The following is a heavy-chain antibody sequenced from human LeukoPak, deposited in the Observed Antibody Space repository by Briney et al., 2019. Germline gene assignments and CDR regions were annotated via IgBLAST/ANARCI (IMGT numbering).Heavy chain of an antibody. CDR3: ASSSSYRLGYYYYMDV. V-gene: IGHV1-8*01. CDR2: MNPNSGNT. J-gene: IGHJ6*03. CDR1: GYTFTSYD. Sequence: ASVKVSCKASGYTFTSYDINWVRQATGQGLEWMGWMNPNSGNTGYAQKFQGRVTMTRNTPISTAYMELSSLRSEDTAVYYCASSSSYRLGYYYYMDVWGKGTTVTVSS. D-gene: IGHD6-6*01.